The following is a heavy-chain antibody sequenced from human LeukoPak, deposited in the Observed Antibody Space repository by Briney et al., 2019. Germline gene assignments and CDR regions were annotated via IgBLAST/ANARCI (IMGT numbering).Heavy chain of an antibody. Sequence: GGSLRLSCAASGFTFSSYSMNWVRQAPGKGLEWVSSISSSSSHINYADSVRGRFTISRDNAKNSLYLQMKSVRAEDTAVYYCARGLTTVTPLSGYWGQGTLVTVSS. CDR2: ISSSSSHI. V-gene: IGHV3-21*01. D-gene: IGHD4-17*01. CDR1: GFTFSSYS. CDR3: ARGLTTVTPLSGY. J-gene: IGHJ4*02.